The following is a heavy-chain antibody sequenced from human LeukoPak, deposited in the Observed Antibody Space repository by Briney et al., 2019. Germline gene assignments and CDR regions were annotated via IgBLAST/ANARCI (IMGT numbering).Heavy chain of an antibody. CDR3: ASALRIYYYFDY. D-gene: IGHD1-26*01. V-gene: IGHV3-48*03. J-gene: IGHJ4*02. CDR1: GFTFSSYE. Sequence: GGSLRLSCAASGFTFSSYEMNWVRQAPGKGLEWVSYISSSGSTIYYADSVKGRFTISRDNSKNTLYLQMNSLRAEDTAVYYCASALRIYYYFDYWGQGTLVTVSS. CDR2: ISSSGSTI.